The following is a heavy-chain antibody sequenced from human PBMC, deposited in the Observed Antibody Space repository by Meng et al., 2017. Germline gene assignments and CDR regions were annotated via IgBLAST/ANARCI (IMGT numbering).Heavy chain of an antibody. J-gene: IGHJ4*02. CDR1: GGTFSSYA. CDR2: IIPIFGTA. Sequence: QVKLLQSGAEVKKPGHSVKVSCKASGGTFSSYAISWVRQAPGQGLEWMGGIIPIFGTANYAQKFQGRVTITADKSTSTAYMELSSLRSEDTAVYYCAVTYYYDSSGYYYNFDYWGQGTLVTVSS. CDR3: AVTYYYDSSGYYYNFDY. V-gene: IGHV1-69*06. D-gene: IGHD3-22*01.